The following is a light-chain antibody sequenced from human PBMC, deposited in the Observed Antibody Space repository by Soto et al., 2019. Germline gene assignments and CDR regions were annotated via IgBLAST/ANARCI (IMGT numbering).Light chain of an antibody. V-gene: IGLV1-47*02. CDR1: SSNIGSYP. CDR2: RDA. J-gene: IGLJ1*01. CDR3: DAWAASLSGHV. Sequence: QSVLTQSPGASGTPGQRVTISWYGSSSNIGSYPVYWYQHLPGAAPKPLINRDARRPSRGHDRLSASRSGTSSSLAISGIRSEDEADYYCDAWAASLSGHVFGAGTKVT.